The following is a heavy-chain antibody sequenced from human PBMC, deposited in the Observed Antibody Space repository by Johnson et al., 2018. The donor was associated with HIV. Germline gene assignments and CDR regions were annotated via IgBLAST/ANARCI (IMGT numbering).Heavy chain of an antibody. CDR3: AKVSPPPVAFDI. CDR2: ISYDGSNK. J-gene: IGHJ3*02. CDR1: GFTFSSYA. Sequence: RSLRLSCAASGFTFSSYAMHWVRQAPGKGLEWVAVISYDGSNKYYADSVKGRFTISRDNAKNSLYLQMNSLRAEDPALYYCAKVSPPPVAFDIWGQGTMVTVSS. V-gene: IGHV3-30-3*01.